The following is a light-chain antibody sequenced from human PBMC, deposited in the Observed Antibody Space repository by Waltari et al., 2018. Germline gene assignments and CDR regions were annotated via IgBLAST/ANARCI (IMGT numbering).Light chain of an antibody. CDR3: QQYDSSPYS. Sequence: EIVLTQSPGTLSLSAGERATLSCKASQTLNNNYLAWYQQKPGQSPRLLIFGASKRATGIPDRFSGSGSGTDFTLTISRLETEDFAMYYCQQYDSSPYSFGQGARVEIK. J-gene: IGKJ2*01. CDR2: GAS. V-gene: IGKV3-20*01. CDR1: QTLNNNY.